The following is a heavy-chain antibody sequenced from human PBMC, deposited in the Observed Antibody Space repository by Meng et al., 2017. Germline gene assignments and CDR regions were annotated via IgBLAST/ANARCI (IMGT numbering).Heavy chain of an antibody. CDR2: IYYSGST. CDR3: ARWGDSSGYYYVPHAFGI. J-gene: IGHJ3*02. Sequence: LRLSCTVSGGSISSGGYYWSWIRQHPGKGLEWIGYIYYSGSTYYNPSLKSRVTISVDTSKNQFSLKLSSVTAADTAVYYCARWGDSSGYYYVPHAFGIWGQGTMVTVSS. CDR1: GGSISSGGYY. D-gene: IGHD3-22*01. V-gene: IGHV4-31*03.